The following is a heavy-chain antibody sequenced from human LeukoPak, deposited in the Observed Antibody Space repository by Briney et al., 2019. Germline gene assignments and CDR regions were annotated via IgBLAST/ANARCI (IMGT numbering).Heavy chain of an antibody. D-gene: IGHD2-21*02. J-gene: IGHJ4*02. CDR3: AREDGFGELLDYSDS. V-gene: IGHV4-39*07. CDR1: GGSMRSDRHY. Sequence: PSETLSLTCTVSGGSMRSDRHYWGWIRQPPGKGLEWIGSIYSGGSYYLNPTLESRVTISVDTPKNQFSLRLNSVTAADTAVYYCAREDGFGELLDYSDSWGQGTLVSVAS. CDR2: IYSGGSY.